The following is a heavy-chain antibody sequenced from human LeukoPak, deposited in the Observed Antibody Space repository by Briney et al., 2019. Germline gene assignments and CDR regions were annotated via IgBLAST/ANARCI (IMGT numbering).Heavy chain of an antibody. CDR3: ARDADIVALGYFDY. V-gene: IGHV3-30-3*01. CDR2: ISYDGSNK. J-gene: IGHJ4*02. D-gene: IGHD5-12*01. Sequence: PGGSLRLSCAASGFTFSSYAMHWVRQAPGKGLEWVAVISYDGSNKYYADSVKGRFTISRDNSKNTLYLQMNSLRAEDTAVYYCARDADIVALGYFDYWGQGTLVTVSS. CDR1: GFTFSSYA.